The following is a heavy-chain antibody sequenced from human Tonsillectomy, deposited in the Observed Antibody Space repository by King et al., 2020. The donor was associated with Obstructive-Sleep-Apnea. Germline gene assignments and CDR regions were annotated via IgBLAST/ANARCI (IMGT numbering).Heavy chain of an antibody. CDR1: GGSFSDYY. CDR2: INHSGST. V-gene: IGHV4-34*01. J-gene: IGHJ5*01. D-gene: IGHD6-13*01. CDR3: ARGSGAADVNWFAP. Sequence: VQLQQWGAGLLKPSETLSLTCAVYGGSFSDYYWSWIRQPPGKGLEWIGEINHSGSTNYNPSLKSRVTISVDMSKNQFSLKLTSVTAADTAEYYCARGSGAADVNWFAPWGQGALVTVSS.